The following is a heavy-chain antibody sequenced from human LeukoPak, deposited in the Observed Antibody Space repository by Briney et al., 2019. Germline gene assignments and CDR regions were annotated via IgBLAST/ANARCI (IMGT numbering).Heavy chain of an antibody. D-gene: IGHD2-2*02. J-gene: IGHJ4*02. Sequence: GASVKVSCKASGGTFTSYTMSWVRQAPGQGLEWMGGIIPILGIANYAQKFQGRVTITADKSTSTAYMELSSLRSEDTAVYYCASWGDGYCSSTSCYTLDYWGQGTLVTVSS. CDR2: IIPILGIA. CDR1: GGTFTSYT. V-gene: IGHV1-69*10. CDR3: ASWGDGYCSSTSCYTLDY.